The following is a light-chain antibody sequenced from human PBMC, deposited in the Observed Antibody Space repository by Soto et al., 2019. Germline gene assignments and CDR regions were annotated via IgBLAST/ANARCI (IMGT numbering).Light chain of an antibody. V-gene: IGKV3-20*01. J-gene: IGKJ1*01. CDR2: GAF. CDR1: QSVTSTY. CDR3: QHYTSSPPSWS. Sequence: EIVLTQSPGTLSLSPGERATLSCRASQSVTSTYLAWYQQKPGQSPRLLIYGAFSRATGIPDRFSGSGSGTDFTLTISRLEPEDFAVYYCQHYTSSPPSWSFGQGTKVDIK.